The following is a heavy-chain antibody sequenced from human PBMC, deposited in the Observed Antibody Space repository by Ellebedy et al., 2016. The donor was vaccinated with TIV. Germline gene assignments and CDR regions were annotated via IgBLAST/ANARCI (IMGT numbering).Heavy chain of an antibody. CDR3: ARVEAVGAPNY. D-gene: IGHD1-26*01. Sequence: GESLKISCAASGFTFSSYSMNWVRQAPGKGLEWVSSISSSSSYIYYADSVKGRFTISRDNAKNSLYLQMNSLRAEDTAVYYCARVEAVGAPNYWGQGTLVTVSS. J-gene: IGHJ4*02. CDR2: ISSSSSYI. V-gene: IGHV3-21*01. CDR1: GFTFSSYS.